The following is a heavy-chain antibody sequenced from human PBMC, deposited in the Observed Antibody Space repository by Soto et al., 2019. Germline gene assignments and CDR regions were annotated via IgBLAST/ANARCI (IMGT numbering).Heavy chain of an antibody. V-gene: IGHV1-2*04. CDR3: ARGYCSGGSCYSGAFDI. CDR1: GYTFAGYY. CDR2: INPNSGGT. J-gene: IGHJ3*02. D-gene: IGHD2-15*01. Sequence: ASVKVSCKASGYTFAGYYMHWVRQAPGQGLEWMGWINPNSGGTNYAQKFQGWVTMTRDTSISTAYMELSRLRSDDTAVYYCARGYCSGGSCYSGAFDIWGQGTMVTVSS.